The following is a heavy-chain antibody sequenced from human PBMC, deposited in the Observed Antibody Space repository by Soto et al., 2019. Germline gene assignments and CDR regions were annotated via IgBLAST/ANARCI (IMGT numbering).Heavy chain of an antibody. V-gene: IGHV4-39*01. J-gene: IGHJ4*02. CDR3: ASRGPSNIVCSTSCYTVQYYFDH. CDR2: IYYSGST. Sequence: QLQLQESGPGLVKPSETLSLTCTVSGGSISSSSYYWGWIRQPPGKGLEWIGSIYYSGSTYYNPTIKSRGTISEDTSKNQFSQKLSSVTAADTVVYYCASRGPSNIVCSTSCYTVQYYFDHWGQGTLVTVSS. D-gene: IGHD2-2*02. CDR1: GGSISSSSYY.